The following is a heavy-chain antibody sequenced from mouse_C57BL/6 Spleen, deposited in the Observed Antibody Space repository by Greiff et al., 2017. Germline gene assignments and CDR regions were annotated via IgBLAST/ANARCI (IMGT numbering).Heavy chain of an antibody. CDR2: IDPSDSET. V-gene: IGHV1-52*01. Sequence: QVQLQQPGAELVRPGSSVKLSCKASGYTFTSYWMHWVKPRPIQGLEWIGNIDPSDSETHYNQKFKDKATLTVDKSSSTAYMQLSSLTSEDSAVYYCARDYYGSSGCDYWGQGTTLTVSS. J-gene: IGHJ2*01. CDR3: ARDYYGSSGCDY. CDR1: GYTFTSYW. D-gene: IGHD1-1*01.